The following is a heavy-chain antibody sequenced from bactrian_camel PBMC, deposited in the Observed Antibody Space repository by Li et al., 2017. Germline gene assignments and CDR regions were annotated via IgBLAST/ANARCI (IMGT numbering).Heavy chain of an antibody. CDR3: AKDYVDGLGIEY. Sequence: HVQLVESGGRLVQPGGSLRLSSAASGFTFSSYYMSWVRQAPGKGLEWVSGIFSDGARTYYADSVEGRFTISRDDAKNTLYLQLNSLKTEDTAMYYCAKDYVDGLGIEYWGQGTQVTVS. J-gene: IGHJ4*01. CDR1: GFTFSSYY. D-gene: IGHD5*01. CDR2: IFSDGART. V-gene: IGHV3S5*01.